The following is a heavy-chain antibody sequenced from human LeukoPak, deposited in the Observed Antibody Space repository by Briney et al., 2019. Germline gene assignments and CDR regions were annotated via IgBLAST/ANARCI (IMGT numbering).Heavy chain of an antibody. V-gene: IGHV1-18*04. CDR2: ISAYNGNT. Sequence: GASVKVSCKTSGYTFSDYYMHWVRQVPGQGLEWMGWISAYNGNTNYAQKLQGRVTMTTDTSTSTAYMELRSLRSDDTAVYYCARDRGGIFDYWGQGTLVTVSS. D-gene: IGHD2-15*01. J-gene: IGHJ4*02. CDR1: GYTFSDYY. CDR3: ARDRGGIFDY.